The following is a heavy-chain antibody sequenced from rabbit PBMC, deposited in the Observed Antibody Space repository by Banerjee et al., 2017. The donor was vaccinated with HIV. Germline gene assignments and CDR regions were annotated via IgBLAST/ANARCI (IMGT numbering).Heavy chain of an antibody. V-gene: IGHV1S47*01. CDR3: ARSPYAGYAYSIRTRLDL. CDR1: GIDFSNVG. CDR2: IYPPAGAA. D-gene: IGHD6-1*01. J-gene: IGHJ3*01. Sequence: ELVESGGGLVQPGESLRLSCKASGIDFSNVGISWVRLAPGKGLEWIACIYPPAGAADYASWVNGRFTISLDNAQNTVFLQMTSLTAADTATYFCARSPYAGYAYSIRTRLDLWGQGTLVTVS.